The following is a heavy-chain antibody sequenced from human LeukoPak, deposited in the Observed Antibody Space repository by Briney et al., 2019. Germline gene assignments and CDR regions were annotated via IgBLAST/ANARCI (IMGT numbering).Heavy chain of an antibody. CDR1: GFTFSSSS. CDR2: VSSSTSYI. Sequence: GGSLRLSCAASGFTFSSSSMNSVRQAPGKGLDWVSSVSSSTSYIYYADSVKGRFTISRDNAKNSLYLQMNSLRAEDTAVYYCARDHGDYVWGSYRYGPPFDYWGQGTLVTVSS. CDR3: ARDHGDYVWGSYRYGPPFDY. V-gene: IGHV3-21*01. J-gene: IGHJ4*02. D-gene: IGHD3-16*02.